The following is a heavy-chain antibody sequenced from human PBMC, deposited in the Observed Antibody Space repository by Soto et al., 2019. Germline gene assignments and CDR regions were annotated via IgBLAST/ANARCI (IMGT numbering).Heavy chain of an antibody. CDR1: GGSFSGYY. V-gene: IGHV4-34*01. D-gene: IGHD3-10*01. J-gene: IGHJ3*02. CDR2: INHSGST. CDR3: ARRVRGVNDAFDI. Sequence: SETLSLTCTVYGGSFSGYYWSWIRQPPGKGLEWIGEINHSGSTNYNPSLKSRVTISVDTSKKQFSLKLSSVTAADTAVYYCARRVRGVNDAFDIWGQGTMVTVSS.